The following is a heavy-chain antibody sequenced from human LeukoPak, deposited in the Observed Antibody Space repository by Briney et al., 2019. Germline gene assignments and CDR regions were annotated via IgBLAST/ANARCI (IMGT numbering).Heavy chain of an antibody. CDR3: AKDRTSSTWYLESPHFDY. V-gene: IGHV3-30*18. D-gene: IGHD6-13*01. J-gene: IGHJ4*02. Sequence: GGSLRLSCAASGFTFSSYGMHWVRQAPGKGLEWVAVISDDGSNKYYADSVKGRFTISRDNSKNTLYLQMNSLRAEDTALYYCAKDRTSSTWYLESPHFDYWGQGTLVTVSS. CDR1: GFTFSSYG. CDR2: ISDDGSNK.